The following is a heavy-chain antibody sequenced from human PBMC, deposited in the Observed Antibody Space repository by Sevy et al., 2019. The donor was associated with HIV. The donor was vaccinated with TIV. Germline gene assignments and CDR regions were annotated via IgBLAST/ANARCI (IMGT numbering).Heavy chain of an antibody. V-gene: IGHV1-18*01. CDR2: ISAYNGHT. Sequence: ASVKVSCKGSGYTFSSYGVTWLRQAPGQGLAWMGWISAYNGHTNLAQKLQGRVTLTTDTSTSTAYMELRSLTSDDSAVYYCARDRGGLFEGVLMVSWGQGTLVTDSS. J-gene: IGHJ5*02. CDR1: GYTFSSYG. D-gene: IGHD2-8*01. CDR3: ARDRGGLFEGVLMVS.